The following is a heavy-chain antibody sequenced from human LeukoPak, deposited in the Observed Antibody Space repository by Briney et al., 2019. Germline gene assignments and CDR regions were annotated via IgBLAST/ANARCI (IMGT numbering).Heavy chain of an antibody. J-gene: IGHJ4*02. CDR2: ISSSSSTI. CDR1: GFTFSSYA. V-gene: IGHV3-48*01. CDR3: ARETRRGTNFDY. Sequence: PGGSLRLSCAAPGFTFSSYAMSWVRQAPGKGLEWVSFISSSSSTIYYADSVKGRFTISRDNAQNSVYLQMNSLRAEDTAVYYCARETRRGTNFDYWGQGTQVTVSS.